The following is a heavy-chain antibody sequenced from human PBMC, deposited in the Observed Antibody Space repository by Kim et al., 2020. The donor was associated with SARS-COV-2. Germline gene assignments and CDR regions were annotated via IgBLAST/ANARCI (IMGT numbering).Heavy chain of an antibody. V-gene: IGHV4-39*01. CDR2: IYYSGTT. Sequence: SETLSLTCSVSGGSIRGSSHYWVWVRQPPGKGLEWIGSIYYSGTTYYNSSLEGRVTISVDTSNNQFSLRLISVTAADAAVYYCTRGGPYYAMGVWGQGTMVTVSS. CDR3: TRGGPYYAMGV. D-gene: IGHD3-16*01. CDR1: GGSIRGSSHY. J-gene: IGHJ6*02.